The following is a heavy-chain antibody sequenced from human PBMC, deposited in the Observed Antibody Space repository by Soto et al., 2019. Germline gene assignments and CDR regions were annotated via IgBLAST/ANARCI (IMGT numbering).Heavy chain of an antibody. D-gene: IGHD5-12*01. V-gene: IGHV3-23*01. Sequence: GGSLRLSCAASGFTFSSYAMSWVRQAPGKGLEWVSAISGSGGSTYYAGSVKGRFTISRDNSKNTLYLQMNSLRAEDTAVYYCAKSPRGGYDSFDYWGQGTLVTVSS. CDR3: AKSPRGGYDSFDY. CDR2: ISGSGGST. CDR1: GFTFSSYA. J-gene: IGHJ4*02.